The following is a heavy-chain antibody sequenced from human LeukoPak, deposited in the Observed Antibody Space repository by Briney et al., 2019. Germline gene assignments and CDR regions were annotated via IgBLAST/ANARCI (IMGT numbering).Heavy chain of an antibody. V-gene: IGHV3-7*01. CDR1: GFTFSSYW. D-gene: IGHD4/OR15-4a*01. CDR3: VRIPNSANFPNWFDP. J-gene: IGHJ5*02. Sequence: GGSLRLSCAASGFTFSSYWMSWVRQAPGKGLEWVANIKQDGSEKYYVDSVKGRFTISRDNAKNSLYLQMNSLRGDDTAVYYCVRIPNSANFPNWFDPWGQGTLVTVSS. CDR2: IKQDGSEK.